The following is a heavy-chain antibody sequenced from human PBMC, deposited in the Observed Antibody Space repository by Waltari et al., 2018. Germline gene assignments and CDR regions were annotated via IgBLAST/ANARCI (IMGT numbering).Heavy chain of an antibody. CDR2: IYSSGNT. D-gene: IGHD1-26*01. CDR1: GGAISSLNHT. V-gene: IGHV4-39*01. CDR3: ARTYSGDYEFWFDP. Sequence: QLQLQESGPGLVKSSETLSLTCDVSGGAISSLNHTWGRLRQTPGKGLEWIASIYSSGNTYYNPSLKSRVTISVDTSKNQFSLRLSSVTAADTAVYYCARTYSGDYEFWFDPWGQGTLVTVSS. J-gene: IGHJ5*02.